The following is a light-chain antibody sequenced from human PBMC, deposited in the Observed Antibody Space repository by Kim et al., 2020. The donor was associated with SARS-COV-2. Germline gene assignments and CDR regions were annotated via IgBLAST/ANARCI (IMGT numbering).Light chain of an antibody. CDR2: YDS. J-gene: IGLJ2*01. Sequence: SYELTQPPSASVAPGKTARITCGGNNIGSKSVHWYQQKPGQAPVLVIYYDSDRPSGIPERFSGSNSGNTATLTISRVEAGDEAEYYCQVWESSSDHVVFGGGTQLTVL. CDR3: QVWESSSDHVV. V-gene: IGLV3-21*01. CDR1: NIGSKS.